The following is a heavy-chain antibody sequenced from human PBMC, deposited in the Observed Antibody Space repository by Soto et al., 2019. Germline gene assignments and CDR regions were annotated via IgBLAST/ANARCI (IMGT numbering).Heavy chain of an antibody. CDR2: ISDTGSG. CDR1: GGSVSSGSYY. V-gene: IGHV4-61*01. Sequence: QVQLQESGPGLVKPSETLAVTCTVSGGSVSSGSYYWSWIRQPPGKGLEWVGCISDTGSGDYNPSPKGRGPLSVPTSKGQVSPRLNPVTAADKAGHYWAGAHSGYGPPGMGVRGQGTKVTVSS. J-gene: IGHJ6*01. D-gene: IGHD5-12*01. CDR3: AGAHSGYGPPGMGV.